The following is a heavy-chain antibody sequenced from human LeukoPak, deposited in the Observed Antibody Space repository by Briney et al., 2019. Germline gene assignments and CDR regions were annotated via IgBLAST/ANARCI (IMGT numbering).Heavy chain of an antibody. Sequence: ASVKVSCKASGGTFSSYAISWVRQAPGQGLEWMGWISAYTGNTNYAQNLQGRVTMTTDTSTGTAYMELRSLRSDDTAVYYCARSGVGYFYDSTGYYPLDYWGQGTLVTVSS. CDR3: ARSGVGYFYDSTGYYPLDY. CDR2: ISAYTGNT. D-gene: IGHD3-22*01. CDR1: GGTFSSYA. V-gene: IGHV1-18*01. J-gene: IGHJ4*02.